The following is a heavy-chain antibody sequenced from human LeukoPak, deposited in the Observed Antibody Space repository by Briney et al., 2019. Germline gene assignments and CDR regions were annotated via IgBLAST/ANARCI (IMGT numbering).Heavy chain of an antibody. CDR2: ISYDRSNK. V-gene: IGHV3-30-3*01. D-gene: IGHD3-3*01. J-gene: IGHJ4*02. CDR3: ARVSVSYDFWSGYYDY. CDR1: GFTFSSYA. Sequence: GGSLRLSCAASGFTFSSYAMHWVRQAPGKGLEWVAVISYDRSNKYYADSVKGRFTISRDNSKNTLYLQMNSLRAEDTAVYYCARVSVSYDFWSGYYDYWGQGTLVTVSS.